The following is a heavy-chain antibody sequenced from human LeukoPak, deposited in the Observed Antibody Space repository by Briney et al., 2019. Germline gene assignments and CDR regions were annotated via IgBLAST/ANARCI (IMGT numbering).Heavy chain of an antibody. Sequence: SVKVSCKASGGTFSSYAISWVRQAPGQGLEWMGGIIPIFGAANYAQKFQGRVTITADESTSTAYMELSSLRSEDTAVYYCARDQGYGGNSGDAFDIWGQGTMVTVSS. V-gene: IGHV1-69*13. CDR1: GGTFSSYA. CDR3: ARDQGYGGNSGDAFDI. J-gene: IGHJ3*02. D-gene: IGHD4-23*01. CDR2: IIPIFGAA.